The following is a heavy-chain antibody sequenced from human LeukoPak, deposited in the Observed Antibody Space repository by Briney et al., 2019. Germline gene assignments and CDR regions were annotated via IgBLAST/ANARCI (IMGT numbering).Heavy chain of an antibody. CDR3: ARFEYKWNDGLDAFDI. V-gene: IGHV4-59*01. J-gene: IGHJ3*02. CDR1: GGSISSYY. Sequence: PSESLSLTCAVSGGSISSYYWSWIRQPPGKGLEWVGSIYYSGSTNYNPSLKSRVTISVDTSKNQFCLELSSVTAADMAVYYCARFEYKWNDGLDAFDIWGQGTMVTVSS. D-gene: IGHD1-20*01. CDR2: IYYSGST.